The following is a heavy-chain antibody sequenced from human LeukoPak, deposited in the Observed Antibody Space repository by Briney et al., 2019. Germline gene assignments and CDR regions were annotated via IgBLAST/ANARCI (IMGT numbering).Heavy chain of an antibody. CDR2: ISSSSSYI. Sequence: GGSLRLSCAASGFTFSSYSMNWVRQAPGKGLEWVSSISSSSSYIYYADSVKGRFTISRDNAKNSLYLQMNSLRAEDTAVYYCARVGYSSGWHLLDYWGQGTLVTVSS. V-gene: IGHV3-21*01. CDR1: GFTFSSYS. D-gene: IGHD6-19*01. CDR3: ARVGYSSGWHLLDY. J-gene: IGHJ4*02.